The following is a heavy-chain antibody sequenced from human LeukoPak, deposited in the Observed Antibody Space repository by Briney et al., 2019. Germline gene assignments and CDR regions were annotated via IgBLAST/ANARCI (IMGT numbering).Heavy chain of an antibody. J-gene: IGHJ5*02. D-gene: IGHD3-10*01. V-gene: IGHV1-2*03. CDR1: GSTFTGYY. CDR3: ARGGSGSYFSWLDP. Sequence: LGPSVKVSCKASGSTFTGYYIDWVLQAPGQGLECIGWINPNSGGTNYAQKFQGRVTMTRDTSISTAYMELSRLRSEDTAVYYCARGGSGSYFSWLDPWGQGTLVTVSS. CDR2: INPNSGGT.